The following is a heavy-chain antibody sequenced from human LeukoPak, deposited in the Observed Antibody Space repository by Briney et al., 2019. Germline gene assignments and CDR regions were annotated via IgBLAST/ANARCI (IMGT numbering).Heavy chain of an antibody. CDR2: ISGSGGST. CDR1: GFTFTSYA. CDR3: AKVEDFWSGTPSY. Sequence: TGGSLRLSCTASGFTFTSYAMSWVRQAPGKGLEWVSAISGSGGSTYYADSVKGRFTISRDNSKNMVYLQMNSLRAEDTAVYYCAKVEDFWSGTPSYWGQGTLVTVSS. J-gene: IGHJ4*02. V-gene: IGHV3-23*01. D-gene: IGHD3-3*01.